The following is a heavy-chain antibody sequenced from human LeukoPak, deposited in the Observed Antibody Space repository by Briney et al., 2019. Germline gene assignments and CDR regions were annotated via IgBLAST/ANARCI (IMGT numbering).Heavy chain of an antibody. CDR2: ITSGSSSI. V-gene: IGHV3-48*02. Sequence: GGSLRLSCAASGFTFSSYSLDWVRQAPGKGLEWVSYITSGSSSIYYAASVKGRFTISRDNAKNSLFLQMNSLRDEDTAVYYCARGALGMAYFDYWGQGALVTVSS. D-gene: IGHD7-27*01. CDR1: GFTFSSYS. CDR3: ARGALGMAYFDY. J-gene: IGHJ4*02.